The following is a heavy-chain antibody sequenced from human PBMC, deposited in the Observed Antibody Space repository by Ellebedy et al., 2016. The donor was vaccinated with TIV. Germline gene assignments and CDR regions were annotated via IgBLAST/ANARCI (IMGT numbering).Heavy chain of an antibody. CDR2: INPNSGGT. D-gene: IGHD3-10*01. CDR1: GYTFTGYY. CDR3: ARVYGSGKGWFDP. J-gene: IGHJ5*02. V-gene: IGHV1-2*02. Sequence: ASVKVSCKASGYTFTGYYMHWVRQAPGQGLELMGWINPNSGGTYYVPRFQGRVTMTRDTSISTAYMELSRLRSDDTAVYYCARVYGSGKGWFDPWGQGTLVTVSS.